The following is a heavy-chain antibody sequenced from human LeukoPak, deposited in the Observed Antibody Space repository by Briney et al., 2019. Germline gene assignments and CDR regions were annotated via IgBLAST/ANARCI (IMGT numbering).Heavy chain of an antibody. CDR2: ISYDGSNK. V-gene: IGHV3-30-3*01. CDR1: GFTFSSYA. CDR3: ARANGLTFDY. D-gene: IGHD1-1*01. Sequence: GGSLRLSCAASGFTFSSYAMHWVRQAPGKGLEWVAVISYDGSNKYYADSVKGRFTISRDNSKNTLYLQMNSLRAEDTAVYYCARANGLTFDYWGQGTLVTVSS. J-gene: IGHJ4*02.